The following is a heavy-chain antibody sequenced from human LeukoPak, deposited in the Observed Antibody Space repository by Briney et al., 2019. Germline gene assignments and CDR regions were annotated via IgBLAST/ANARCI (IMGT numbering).Heavy chain of an antibody. J-gene: IGHJ6*04. CDR3: VKDTANMAV. Sequence: GGSLRLSCSASGFTFRSYGMSWVRHAPGKALEGVSSISTSRTTYYAGSVEGRFIISRGNSKNTLYLQMCSLRAEDTAVYYCVKDTANMAVWGKGTTVTISS. CDR2: ISTSRTT. V-gene: IGHV3-23*01. CDR1: GFTFRSYG.